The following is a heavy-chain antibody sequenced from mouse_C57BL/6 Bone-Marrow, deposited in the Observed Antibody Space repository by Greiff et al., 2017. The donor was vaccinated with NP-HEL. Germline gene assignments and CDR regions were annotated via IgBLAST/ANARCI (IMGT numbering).Heavy chain of an antibody. D-gene: IGHD1-1*01. V-gene: IGHV5-17*01. Sequence: DVHLVESGGGLVKPGGSLKLSCAASGFTFSDYGMHWVRQAPEKGLEWVAYISSGSSTIYYADTVKGRFTISRDNAKNTLFLQMTSLRSEDTAMYYCARRTVVADYYAMDYWGQGTSVTVSS. CDR3: ARRTVVADYYAMDY. J-gene: IGHJ4*01. CDR1: GFTFSDYG. CDR2: ISSGSSTI.